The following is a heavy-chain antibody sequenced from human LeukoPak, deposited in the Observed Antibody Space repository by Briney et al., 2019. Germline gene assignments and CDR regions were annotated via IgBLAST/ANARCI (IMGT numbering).Heavy chain of an antibody. D-gene: IGHD1-26*01. CDR2: INSDGTSP. V-gene: IGHV3-74*01. CDR3: ARDGGSYTPQDY. CDR1: GFNFSTYW. Sequence: GGSLRLSCAASGFNFSTYWMHWVRQAPGKGLVWVACINSDGTSPTYADSVKGRFTISRDNARNTLSLHMNGLRAEDTAVSYCARDGGSYTPQDYWGQGTLVTVSS. J-gene: IGHJ4*02.